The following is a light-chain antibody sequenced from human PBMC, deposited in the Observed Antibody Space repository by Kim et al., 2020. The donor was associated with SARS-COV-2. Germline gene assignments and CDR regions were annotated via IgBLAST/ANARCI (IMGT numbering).Light chain of an antibody. J-gene: IGKJ3*01. Sequence: EIVLTQSPATLSLSPGERATLSCRASQGVSTFLAWYQQKPGQAPRLLIHDASNRANGIPARFSGSGSGTDFTLTISSLEPGDFAVYYCQQRISWPFTFGPGTKVD. CDR2: DAS. V-gene: IGKV3-11*01. CDR1: QGVSTF. CDR3: QQRISWPFT.